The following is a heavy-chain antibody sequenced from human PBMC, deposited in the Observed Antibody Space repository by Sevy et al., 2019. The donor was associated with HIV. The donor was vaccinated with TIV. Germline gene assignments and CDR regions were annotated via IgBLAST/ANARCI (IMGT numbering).Heavy chain of an antibody. J-gene: IGHJ4*02. CDR2: ISGSGGST. V-gene: IGHV3-23*01. CDR1: GFTFSSYG. Sequence: GGSLRLSCAASGFTFSSYGMSWVRQAPGKGLEWVSDISGSGGSTYYADSVKGRFTISRDNSKNTLYLQMNGLRAEDTAVYYCATRPVLLWFGELLDTYHDYWGQGTLVTVSS. D-gene: IGHD3-10*01. CDR3: ATRPVLLWFGELLDTYHDY.